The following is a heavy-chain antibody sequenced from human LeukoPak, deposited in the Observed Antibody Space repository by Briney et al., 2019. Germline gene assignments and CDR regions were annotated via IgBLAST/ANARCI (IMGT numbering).Heavy chain of an antibody. Sequence: GASVKVSCKASGGTFSSYAISWVRQAPGQELEWMGGIIPIFGTANYAQKFQGRVTITTDESTSTAYMELSSLRSEDTAVYYCASPKSSFDAFDIWGQGTMVTVSS. CDR1: GGTFSSYA. CDR2: IIPIFGTA. D-gene: IGHD6-13*01. V-gene: IGHV1-69*05. J-gene: IGHJ3*02. CDR3: ASPKSSFDAFDI.